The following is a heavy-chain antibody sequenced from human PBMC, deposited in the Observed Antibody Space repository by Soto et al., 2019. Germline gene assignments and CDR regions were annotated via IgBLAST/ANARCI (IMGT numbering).Heavy chain of an antibody. J-gene: IGHJ6*02. V-gene: IGHV1-8*01. CDR1: GYTFTSYD. CDR3: ARCDSSSCDDGMDV. Sequence: QVQLVQSGAEVKKPGASVKVSCKASGYTFTSYDINWVRQATGQGLEWMGWMNPNSGNTGYAQKFQGRVTMTRNTSISTAYMDLSSLRSEDTAVYYCARCDSSSCDDGMDVWGQGTTVTVSS. CDR2: MNPNSGNT. D-gene: IGHD6-13*01.